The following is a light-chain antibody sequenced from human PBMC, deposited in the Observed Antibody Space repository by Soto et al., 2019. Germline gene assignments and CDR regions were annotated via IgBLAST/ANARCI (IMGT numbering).Light chain of an antibody. J-gene: IGKJ4*01. V-gene: IGKV1-9*01. CDR1: QGISNY. Sequence: DIQLTQSPSFLSASVGDRVTITCRASQGISNYLAWYQQKPGRAPRLLIYAASTLQSGVPSRFSGSGSGTEFTLTISSLQPEDFATYYCQQLNSYLALTFGGGTKVEIK. CDR3: QQLNSYLALT. CDR2: AAS.